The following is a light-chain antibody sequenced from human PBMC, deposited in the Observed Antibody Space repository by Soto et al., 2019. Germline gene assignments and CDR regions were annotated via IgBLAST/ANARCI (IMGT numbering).Light chain of an antibody. J-gene: IGKJ1*01. CDR3: QQYGDSPVT. CDR1: QSVNSY. CDR2: DAS. V-gene: IGKV3-20*01. Sequence: EIVMTQSPGTLSLSPGERATLSCRASQSVNSYLAWYQQKPGQAPRLLISDASDRATGIPGRFSGRGSGTDFTLTISRLVPEDFAVYYCQQYGDSPVTFGQGTKVDIK.